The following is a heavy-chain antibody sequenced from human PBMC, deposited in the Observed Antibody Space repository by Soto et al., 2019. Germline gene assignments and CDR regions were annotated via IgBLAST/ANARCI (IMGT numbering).Heavy chain of an antibody. D-gene: IGHD5-12*01. CDR3: ARGRGYSGDDHYYYFDMDV. CDR2: SIPIFGTA. Sequence: QVQLVQSGAEVKKPGSSVKVSCKASGGTFNNYPITWVRQAPGEGLEWMGGSIPIFGTANYAQKFQGRVTISVDESSSTASMELSSLRSDDTAVYYCARGRGYSGDDHYYYFDMDVWGQGTTVTVSS. V-gene: IGHV1-69*01. CDR1: GGTFNNYP. J-gene: IGHJ6*02.